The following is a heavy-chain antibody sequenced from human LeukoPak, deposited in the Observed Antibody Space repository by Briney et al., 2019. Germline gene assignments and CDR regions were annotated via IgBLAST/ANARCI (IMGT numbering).Heavy chain of an antibody. CDR3: AGLRYSSGWYYY. Sequence: SETLSLTCAVYGGSFSGYYWSWIRQPPGKGLEWIGEINHSGSTNYNPSLKSRVTISVDTSKNQFSLKPSSVTAADTAVYYCAGLRYSSGWYYYWGQGTLVTVSS. V-gene: IGHV4-34*01. CDR1: GGSFSGYY. D-gene: IGHD6-19*01. CDR2: INHSGST. J-gene: IGHJ4*02.